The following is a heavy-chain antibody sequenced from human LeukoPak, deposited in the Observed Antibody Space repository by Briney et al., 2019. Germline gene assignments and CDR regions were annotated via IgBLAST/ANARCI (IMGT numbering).Heavy chain of an antibody. CDR3: ARGRGVYDILTGSYYFDY. CDR1: GFTFSDYA. V-gene: IGHV3-30*03. Sequence: GGSLRLSCAASGFTFSDYAMHWVRQAPGKGLEWVAVIAYGGTYTHHADSLRGRFTISRDNSRDTLYLQMNSLRAEDTAVYYCARGRGVYDILTGSYYFDYWGQGTLVTVSS. J-gene: IGHJ4*02. D-gene: IGHD3-9*01. CDR2: IAYGGTYT.